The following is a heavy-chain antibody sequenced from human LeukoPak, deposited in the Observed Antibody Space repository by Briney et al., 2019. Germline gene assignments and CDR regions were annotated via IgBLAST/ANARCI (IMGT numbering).Heavy chain of an antibody. Sequence: GGPLRLSCAASGFSVSSSFMTWVRQAPVKGLEFVAVLYAGGTTNYADSVKGRFTISRDNSKNTVYLQMDNLRDDDTAVYYCAREWANQRQRRDYWGQGTPVTVSS. CDR2: LYAGGTT. CDR3: AREWANQRQRRDY. D-gene: IGHD1-14*01. V-gene: IGHV3-53*01. CDR1: GFSVSSSF. J-gene: IGHJ4*02.